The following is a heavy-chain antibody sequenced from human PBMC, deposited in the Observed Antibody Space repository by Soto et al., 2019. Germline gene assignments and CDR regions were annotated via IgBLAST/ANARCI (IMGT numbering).Heavy chain of an antibody. D-gene: IGHD1-26*01. J-gene: IGHJ4*02. CDR2: ISGSGDST. V-gene: IGHV3-23*01. CDR1: GFTFSSYA. CDR3: ARRGSGSYYDY. Sequence: EVQLLESGGGLVQPGGSLRLSCAASGFTFSSYAMRWVRQAPVKGLEWVSAISGSGDSTYYADSVKGRFTISRDNSKNPLYLPMNRLRAEDTAVYYCARRGSGSYYDYWGQGTLVTVSS.